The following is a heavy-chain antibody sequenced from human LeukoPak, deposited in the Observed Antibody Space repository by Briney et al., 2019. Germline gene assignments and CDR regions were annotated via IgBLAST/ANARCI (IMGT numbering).Heavy chain of an antibody. D-gene: IGHD7-27*01. CDR1: GFTFSRYG. V-gene: IGHV3-30*03. Sequence: GGSLRLSCVASGFTFSRYGMHWVRQAPGKGLEWVAVISYDGSNKYYADSVKGRFTISRDNSKNTLYLQMNSLRGEDTAVYYCARAGLGTLGDYWGQGTLVTVSS. CDR2: ISYDGSNK. J-gene: IGHJ4*02. CDR3: ARAGLGTLGDY.